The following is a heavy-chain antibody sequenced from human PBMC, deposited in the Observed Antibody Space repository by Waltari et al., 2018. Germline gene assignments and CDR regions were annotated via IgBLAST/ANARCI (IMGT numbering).Heavy chain of an antibody. CDR1: GFTFSSYG. Sequence: QVQLVESGGGVVQPGRSLRPSCPASGFTFSSYGMHWVRQAPGKGLEWVAVIWYDGSNKYYADSVKGRFTISRDNSKNTLYLQMNSLRAEDTAVYYCARTTAYSSLFDYWGQGTLVTVSS. CDR2: IWYDGSNK. J-gene: IGHJ4*02. CDR3: ARTTAYSSLFDY. V-gene: IGHV3-33*01. D-gene: IGHD5-18*01.